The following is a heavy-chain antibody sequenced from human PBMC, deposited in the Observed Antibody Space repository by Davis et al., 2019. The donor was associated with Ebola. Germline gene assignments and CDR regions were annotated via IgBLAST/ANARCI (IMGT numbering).Heavy chain of an antibody. V-gene: IGHV3-21*01. CDR1: GFTFSSYS. CDR2: ISSSGDYI. Sequence: GGSLRLSCVVSGFTFSSYSMNWVRQAPGKGLEWVSSISSSGDYIYSADSLKGRLTISRDNANNSLFLQMNSLTTEDTAVYYCARDGLRGDYWGQGTLVTVSP. J-gene: IGHJ4*02. CDR3: ARDGLRGDY. D-gene: IGHD3-10*01.